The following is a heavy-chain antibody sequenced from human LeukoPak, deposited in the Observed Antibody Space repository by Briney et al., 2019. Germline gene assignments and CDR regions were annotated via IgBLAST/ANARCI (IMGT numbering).Heavy chain of an antibody. CDR2: IYHSGST. Sequence: SETLSLTCTVSGYSISSGYYWGWIRQPPGKGLEWIGSIYHSGSTYYNSSLKSRVTISVDTSKNQFSLKLSSVTAADTAVYYCARDLRWGYFDYWGQGTLVTVSS. V-gene: IGHV4-38-2*02. D-gene: IGHD4-23*01. CDR1: GYSISSGYY. J-gene: IGHJ4*02. CDR3: ARDLRWGYFDY.